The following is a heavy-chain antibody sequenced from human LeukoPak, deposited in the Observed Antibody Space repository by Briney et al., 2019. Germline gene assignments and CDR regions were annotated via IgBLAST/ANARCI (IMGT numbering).Heavy chain of an antibody. D-gene: IGHD6-19*01. CDR1: GFTFSSYG. Sequence: GGSLRLSCAASGFTFSSYGMHWVRQAPGKGLVWVSRINSDGSSTTYADSVKGRFTISRDNAKNTLYLQMNSLRAEDTGVYFCARVFSGWYFYFDNWGQGTLVTVSS. CDR3: ARVFSGWYFYFDN. V-gene: IGHV3-74*01. J-gene: IGHJ4*02. CDR2: INSDGSST.